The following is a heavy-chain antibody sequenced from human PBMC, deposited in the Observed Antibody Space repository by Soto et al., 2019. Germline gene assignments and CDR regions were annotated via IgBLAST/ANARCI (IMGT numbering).Heavy chain of an antibody. Sequence: SETLSLTCTVSGGSFTSHSYYWTWVRQPPGKGLEWIGYIYYTGSANYNPSLKSRVTLSVDTSKNQFSLRLSSVTTADTAVYYCARVWEHYSTDDVFLGWFDPWGQGTLVTVSS. CDR3: ARVWEHYSTDDVFLGWFDP. CDR2: IYYTGSA. D-gene: IGHD2-8*02. V-gene: IGHV4-61*01. CDR1: GGSFTSHSYY. J-gene: IGHJ5*02.